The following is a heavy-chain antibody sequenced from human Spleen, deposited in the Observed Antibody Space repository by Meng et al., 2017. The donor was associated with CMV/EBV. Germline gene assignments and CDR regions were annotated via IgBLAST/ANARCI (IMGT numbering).Heavy chain of an antibody. D-gene: IGHD6-6*01. J-gene: IGHJ4*02. CDR1: GFTVSNDY. CDR2: IYSGGST. CDR3: AARFDY. V-gene: IGHV3-66*01. Sequence: GESLKISCAASGFTVSNDYMNWVRQAPRKGLEWVSVIYSGGSTYYADSVKGRFTISRDDAKHSLYLQMHSLRAEDTGVYYCAARFDYWGQGTLVTVSS.